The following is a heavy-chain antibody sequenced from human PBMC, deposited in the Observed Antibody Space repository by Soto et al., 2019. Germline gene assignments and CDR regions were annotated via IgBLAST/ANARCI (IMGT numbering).Heavy chain of an antibody. D-gene: IGHD6-19*01. V-gene: IGHV3-23*01. J-gene: IGHJ4*02. CDR2: ISGSGGST. CDR3: AKHLASSGWSDY. CDR1: GYTFSSYA. Sequence: WGSLRLSCAASGYTFSSYAMSWVRQAPGKGLEWVSAISGSGGSTYYADSVKGRFTISRDNSKNTLYLQMNSLRAEDTAVYYCAKHLASSGWSDYWGQGTLVTVSS.